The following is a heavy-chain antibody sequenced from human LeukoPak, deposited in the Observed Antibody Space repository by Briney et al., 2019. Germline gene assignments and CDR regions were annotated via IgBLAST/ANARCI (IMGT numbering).Heavy chain of an antibody. CDR2: ISSSSSYI. CDR1: GVTLSTYS. J-gene: IGHJ6*02. V-gene: IGHV3-21*01. Sequence: PGGSLRLSCAASGVTLSTYSMNWVRQAPGKGLERVSSISSSSSYIYYADSMKGRFTISRDNVKNSLYLQMNSLRAEDTAVYYCARDAGDSQHYSYCGMDVWGQGTTVTVSS. D-gene: IGHD1-26*01. CDR3: ARDAGDSQHYSYCGMDV.